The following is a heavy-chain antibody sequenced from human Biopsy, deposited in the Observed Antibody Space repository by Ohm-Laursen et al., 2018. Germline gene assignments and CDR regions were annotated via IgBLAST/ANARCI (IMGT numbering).Heavy chain of an antibody. CDR3: ARGSNDFGGLYFPR. CDR1: GGSFTGHY. CDR2: ISYTGYT. J-gene: IGHJ4*02. Sequence: SETPSLTCTVSGGSFTGHYWSWIRQPPGKGLEWIGHISYTGYTSYNASLKSRVTISVDTSRNHFSLRLSSSTAADTAVYYCARGSNDFGGLYFPRWGQGTLLTVSS. D-gene: IGHD4-23*01. V-gene: IGHV4-59*11.